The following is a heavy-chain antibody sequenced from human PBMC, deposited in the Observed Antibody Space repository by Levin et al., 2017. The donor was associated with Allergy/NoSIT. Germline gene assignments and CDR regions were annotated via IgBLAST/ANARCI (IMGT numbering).Heavy chain of an antibody. D-gene: IGHD2-2*01. Sequence: PGGSLRLSCTASGFTFSTYGMSWVRQAPGKGLEWVSGISERGGSTYYADSVKGWFTISRDNSKNTLYLQMNSLRAEDTAIYYCAKDTPALSAGPYFDYWGQGTLVTVSS. J-gene: IGHJ4*02. CDR1: GFTFSTYG. CDR3: AKDTPALSAGPYFDY. V-gene: IGHV3-23*01. CDR2: ISERGGST.